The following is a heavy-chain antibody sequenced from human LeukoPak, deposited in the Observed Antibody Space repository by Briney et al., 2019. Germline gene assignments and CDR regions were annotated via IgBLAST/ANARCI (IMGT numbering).Heavy chain of an antibody. CDR3: ARSGGSSGHCYVDQPPPDAFDI. J-gene: IGHJ3*02. CDR2: IYYSGST. CDR1: GGSISSYC. D-gene: IGHD3-22*01. V-gene: IGHV4-59*01. Sequence: PSETLSLTCTVSGGSISSYCWSWIRQPPGKGLEWIGYIYYSGSTNYNPSLKSRVTISVDTSKNQFSLKLSSVIAADTAVYYCARSGGSSGHCYVDQPPPDAFDIWGQGTMVTVSS.